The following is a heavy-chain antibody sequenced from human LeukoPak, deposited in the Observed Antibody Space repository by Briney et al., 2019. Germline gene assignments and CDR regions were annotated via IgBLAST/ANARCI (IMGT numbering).Heavy chain of an antibody. CDR3: AKDHYWSIDY. Sequence: GGSLRLSCAASGFTFSNHYMNWVRQAPGKGLEWVSSISSGSSSIYYADSVKGRFTISRDIAKNTLYLQMNSLRAEDTGVYYCAKDHYWSIDYWGRGTLVTVSS. J-gene: IGHJ4*02. V-gene: IGHV3-21*01. D-gene: IGHD3-3*01. CDR2: ISSGSSSI. CDR1: GFTFSNHY.